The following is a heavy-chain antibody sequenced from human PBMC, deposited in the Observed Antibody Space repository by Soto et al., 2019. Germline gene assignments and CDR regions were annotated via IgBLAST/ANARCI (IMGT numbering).Heavy chain of an antibody. Sequence: TLSLTCTVSGGYISIGGYYWSCIRQHPGKGLEWIGYIYYSGSTYYNPSLKSRVTISVDTSKNQFSLKLSSVTAADTAVYYCARGSRSSSSNFDYWGQGTLVTVSS. CDR1: GGYISIGGYY. CDR3: ARGSRSSSSNFDY. V-gene: IGHV4-31*03. J-gene: IGHJ4*02. CDR2: IYYSGST. D-gene: IGHD6-6*01.